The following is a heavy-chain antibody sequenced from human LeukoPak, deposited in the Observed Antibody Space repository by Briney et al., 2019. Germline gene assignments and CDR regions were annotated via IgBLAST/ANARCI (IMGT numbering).Heavy chain of an antibody. CDR3: IGGDYVEPFDY. J-gene: IGHJ4*02. CDR1: GFTFSSYW. CDR2: IKQDGSEK. V-gene: IGHV3-7*01. D-gene: IGHD4-17*01. Sequence: GGSLRLSCAASGFTFSSYWMSWVRQAPGKGLEWVANIKQDGSEKYYVDSVKGRFTISRDNAKNSLYLQMNSLRAEDTAVYYCIGGDYVEPFDYWGQGTLVTVSS.